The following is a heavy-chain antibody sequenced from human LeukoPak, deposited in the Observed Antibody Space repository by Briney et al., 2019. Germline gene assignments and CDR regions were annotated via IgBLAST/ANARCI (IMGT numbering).Heavy chain of an antibody. J-gene: IGHJ5*01. Sequence: GESLKISCKGSGYRFTDYWIAWVRQMPGKGPEWMGIIYPGDSDCRYSPSFQGQVTFSADKSISTAYLQWSSLKASDTAMYYCARRSYCYSTSCYGYWFDSWGQGTLVTVSS. CDR1: GYRFTDYW. V-gene: IGHV5-51*01. CDR3: ARRSYCYSTSCYGYWFDS. CDR2: IYPGDSDC. D-gene: IGHD2-2*01.